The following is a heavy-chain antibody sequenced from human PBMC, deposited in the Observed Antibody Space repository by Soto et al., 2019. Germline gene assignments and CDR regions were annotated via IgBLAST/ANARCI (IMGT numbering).Heavy chain of an antibody. CDR2: ICYTGST. J-gene: IGHJ4*02. CDR3: AGTSAVTIIRVVVHLFGPCFDY. D-gene: IGHD3-10*01. Sequence: PSETLSLTCTVSGDSISRGGHYLSWIRQHPGEGLGWIGYICYTGSTYYNPSLKSRLTMSVYTSKNQFSLRKSSVTAADTIVSYCAGTSAVTIIRVVVHLFGPCFDYWGQGSWVTVSS. CDR1: GDSISRGGHY. V-gene: IGHV4-31*03.